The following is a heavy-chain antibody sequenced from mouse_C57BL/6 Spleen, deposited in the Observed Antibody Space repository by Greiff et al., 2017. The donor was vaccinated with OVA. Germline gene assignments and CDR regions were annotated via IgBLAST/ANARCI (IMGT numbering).Heavy chain of an antibody. J-gene: IGHJ3*01. CDR2: ISSGGDYI. CDR1: GFTFSSYA. D-gene: IGHD1-1*01. V-gene: IGHV5-9-1*02. Sequence: EVQVVESGEGLVKPGGSLKLSCAASGFTFSSYAMSWVRQTPEKRLEWVAYISSGGDYIYYADTVKGRFTISRDNARNTLYLQMSSLKSEDTAMYYCTRVPDYYGSSYPFAYWGQGTLVTVSA. CDR3: TRVPDYYGSSYPFAY.